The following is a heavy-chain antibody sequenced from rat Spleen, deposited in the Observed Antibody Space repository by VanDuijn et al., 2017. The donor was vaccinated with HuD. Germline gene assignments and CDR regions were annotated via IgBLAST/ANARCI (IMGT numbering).Heavy chain of an antibody. V-gene: IGHV2-77*01. J-gene: IGHJ2*01. D-gene: IGHD4-1*01. Sequence: QVQLKETGPGLVQTTQTLSVTCTVSGFSLTSYGVHWVRQAPGKGLEWMGIIWGDGSTNYNSALKSRLSISRDTSKSQVFLKMNSLQTEDTAMYFCARGSVFFDYWGQGVMVTVSS. CDR2: IWGDGST. CDR1: GFSLTSYG. CDR3: ARGSVFFDY.